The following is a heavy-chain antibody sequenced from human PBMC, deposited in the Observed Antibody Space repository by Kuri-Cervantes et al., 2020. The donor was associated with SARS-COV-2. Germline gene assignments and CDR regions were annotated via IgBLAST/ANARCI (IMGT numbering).Heavy chain of an antibody. J-gene: IGHJ4*02. CDR3: ARVGDRTSTKFDY. D-gene: IGHD4-17*01. CDR1: GFTFSSYA. V-gene: IGHV3-30-3*01. Sequence: GGSLRLSCAASGFTFSSYAMHWVRQAPGKGLEWVAVISYDGSNKYYADSVKGRFTISRDNSKNTLYLQMNSLRAEDTAVYYCARVGDRTSTKFDYWGQGTLVTVSS. CDR2: ISYDGSNK.